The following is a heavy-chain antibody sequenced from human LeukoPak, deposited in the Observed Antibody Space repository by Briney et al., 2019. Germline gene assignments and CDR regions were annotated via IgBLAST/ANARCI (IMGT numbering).Heavy chain of an antibody. J-gene: IGHJ3*02. CDR1: GGSISSYY. D-gene: IGHD3-9*01. Sequence: SETLSLTCTVSGGSISSYYWSWIRQPAGKGLEWIGRIYTSGSTNYNPSLKSRVTMSVDTSKNQFSLKLSSVTAADTAVYYCARETKYGILTGFARDAFDIWGQGTMVTVSS. V-gene: IGHV4-4*07. CDR2: IYTSGST. CDR3: ARETKYGILTGFARDAFDI.